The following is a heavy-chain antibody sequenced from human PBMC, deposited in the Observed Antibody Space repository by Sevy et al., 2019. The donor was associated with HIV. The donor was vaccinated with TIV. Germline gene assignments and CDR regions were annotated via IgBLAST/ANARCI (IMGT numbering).Heavy chain of an antibody. V-gene: IGHV3-23*01. Sequence: GGSLRLSCAASGFTFSSFAMGWVRQAPGKGLDWISVISGTGDYTYYEDSVKGRFTISRDNSKSTLFLQMNSLRAEDTAIFYCAKKMGGGSGMAFLVDYWGQGTLVTVSS. J-gene: IGHJ4*02. D-gene: IGHD5-18*01. CDR3: AKKMGGGSGMAFLVDY. CDR2: ISGTGDYT. CDR1: GFTFSSFA.